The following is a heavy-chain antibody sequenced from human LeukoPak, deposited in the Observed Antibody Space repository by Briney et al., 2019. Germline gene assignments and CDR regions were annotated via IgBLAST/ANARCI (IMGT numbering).Heavy chain of an antibody. CDR3: AGGTGYCSSTSCSDAFDI. J-gene: IGHJ3*02. D-gene: IGHD2-2*01. Sequence: GGSLRPSCAASGFTVSSNYMSWVRQAPGKGLEWVSVIYSGGSTYYADSVKGRFTISRDNSKNTLYLQMNSLRAEDTAVYYCAGGTGYCSSTSCSDAFDIWGQGTMVTVSS. CDR1: GFTVSSNY. CDR2: IYSGGST. V-gene: IGHV3-53*01.